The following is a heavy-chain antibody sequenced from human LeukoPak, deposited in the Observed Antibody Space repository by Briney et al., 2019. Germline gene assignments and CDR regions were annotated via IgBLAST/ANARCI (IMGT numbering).Heavy chain of an antibody. Sequence: SETLSLTCTVSGASIPSNDYYWSWIRQPPGKGLEWIGYIYYNGNTYTNPSLKSRLTISVDTSKNQFSLKLSSVTAADTAVYYCARGSSSWYSSRIDYWGQGTLVTVSS. CDR1: GASIPSNDYY. CDR2: IYYNGNT. D-gene: IGHD2-2*01. V-gene: IGHV4-30-4*01. J-gene: IGHJ4*01. CDR3: ARGSSSWYSSRIDY.